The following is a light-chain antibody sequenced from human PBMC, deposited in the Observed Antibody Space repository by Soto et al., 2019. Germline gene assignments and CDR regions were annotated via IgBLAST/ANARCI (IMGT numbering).Light chain of an antibody. J-gene: IGKJ1*01. Sequence: EIVLTQSPGTLSLSPGERATLSCRASQSVNSNSLAWYQQKPGQAPRLVMYGGFNRPTGIPDRFSGSGSGTDFTLTISRLEPEDFAVYYCQYYGGSSRTFGQGTKVEIK. V-gene: IGKV3-20*01. CDR1: QSVNSNS. CDR2: GGF. CDR3: QYYGGSSRT.